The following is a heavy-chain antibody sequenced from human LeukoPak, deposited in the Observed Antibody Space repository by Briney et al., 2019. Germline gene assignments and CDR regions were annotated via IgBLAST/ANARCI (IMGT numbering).Heavy chain of an antibody. CDR2: IYHSGST. D-gene: IGHD6-19*01. Sequence: SETLSLTCTVSGYSISSGYYWGWIRQPPGKGLEWIGSIYHSGSTYYNPSLKSRVTISVDTSKNQFSLKLSSVTAADTAVYYCARVSAVAGPYYFDYWGQGTLVTVSS. J-gene: IGHJ4*02. V-gene: IGHV4-38-2*02. CDR3: ARVSAVAGPYYFDY. CDR1: GYSISSGYY.